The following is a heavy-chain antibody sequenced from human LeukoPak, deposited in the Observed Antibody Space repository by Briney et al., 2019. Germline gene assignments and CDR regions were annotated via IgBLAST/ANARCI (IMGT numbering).Heavy chain of an antibody. D-gene: IGHD5-24*01. Sequence: GGSLRLSCAASGFTFSSYSMNWVRQAPGKGLEWVSSISSSSSYIYYADSVKGRFTISRDNAKNSLYLQMNSLRPEDTALYYCAKVQDARRWLDVFHIWGQGTMVTVSS. CDR1: GFTFSSYS. CDR3: AKVQDARRWLDVFHI. V-gene: IGHV3-21*04. CDR2: ISSSSSYI. J-gene: IGHJ3*02.